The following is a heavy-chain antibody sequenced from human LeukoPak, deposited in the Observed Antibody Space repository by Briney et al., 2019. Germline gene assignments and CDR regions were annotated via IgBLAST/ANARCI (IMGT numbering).Heavy chain of an antibody. CDR1: GGSISSYY. J-gene: IGHJ6*02. CDR3: ARASPGTDYDFWSGQYYYYGMDV. D-gene: IGHD3-3*01. V-gene: IGHV4-59*01. Sequence: SETLSLTCTVSGGSISSYYWSWIRQPPGKGLEWIGYIYYSGSTNYNPSLKSRVTISADTSKNQFSLKLSSVTAADTAVYYCARASPGTDYDFWSGQYYYYGMDVWGQGTTVTVSS. CDR2: IYYSGST.